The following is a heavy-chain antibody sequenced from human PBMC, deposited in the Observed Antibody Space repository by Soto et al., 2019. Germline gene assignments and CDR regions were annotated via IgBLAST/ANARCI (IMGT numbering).Heavy chain of an antibody. CDR1: GVSISSGGYY. V-gene: IGHV4-30-2*01. CDR2: IYHSGST. Sequence: SETLSLTCTVSGVSISSGGYYWGWIRQPPGKGLEWIGYIYHSGSTYYNPSLKSRVTISVDRSKNQFSLKLTSVTAAATAVYYCAREGARLSGFDYWGQGTLVTVSS. J-gene: IGHJ4*02. CDR3: AREGARLSGFDY. D-gene: IGHD1-26*01.